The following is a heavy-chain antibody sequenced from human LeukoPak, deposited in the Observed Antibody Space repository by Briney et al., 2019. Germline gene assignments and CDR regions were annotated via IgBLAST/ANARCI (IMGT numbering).Heavy chain of an antibody. Sequence: PGGSLRPSCAVSGFTFSSYWMSWVRQAPGKGLEWVANIKQDGSEKYYVDSVKGRFTISRDNAKNSLYLQMNSLRAEDTTVYYCARDLLGPFDYWGQGTLVTVSS. CDR2: IKQDGSEK. CDR1: GFTFSSYW. V-gene: IGHV3-7*01. J-gene: IGHJ4*02. D-gene: IGHD1-26*01. CDR3: ARDLLGPFDY.